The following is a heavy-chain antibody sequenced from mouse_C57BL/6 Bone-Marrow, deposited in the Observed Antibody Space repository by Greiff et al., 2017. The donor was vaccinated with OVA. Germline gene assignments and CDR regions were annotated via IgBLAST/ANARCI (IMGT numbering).Heavy chain of an antibody. V-gene: IGHV5-4*03. CDR3: ARARQLRLRDAMDY. D-gene: IGHD3-2*02. J-gene: IGHJ4*01. CDR1: GFTFSSYA. Sequence: EVKLMESGGGLVKPGGSLKLSCAASGFTFSSYAMSWVRQTPEKRLEWVATISDGGSYTYYPDNVKGRFTISRDNAKNNLYLQMSHLKSEDTAMYDWARARQLRLRDAMDYWGQGTSVTVSS. CDR2: ISDGGSYT.